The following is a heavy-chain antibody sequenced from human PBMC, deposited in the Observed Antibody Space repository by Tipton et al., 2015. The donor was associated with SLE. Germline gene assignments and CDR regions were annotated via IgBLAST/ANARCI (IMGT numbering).Heavy chain of an antibody. CDR3: AREPCNVGNCYFDY. D-gene: IGHD2-15*01. Sequence: TLPLTCTVSGGSITNDNHYWSWIRQHPGKGLEWIGYIYYSGSTYYNPSLKTRITISVDTSKNQFSLKLSSVTAADTAIYYCAREPCNVGNCYFDYWGRGTLVTVSS. V-gene: IGHV4-31*03. CDR1: GGSITNDNHY. J-gene: IGHJ4*02. CDR2: IYYSGST.